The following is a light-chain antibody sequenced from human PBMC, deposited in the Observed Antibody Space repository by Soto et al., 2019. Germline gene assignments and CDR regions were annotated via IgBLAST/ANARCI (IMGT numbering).Light chain of an antibody. Sequence: QSVLTQRASVSGSPGQSITISCTGTSSDVGGYNYVSWYQHHPGKAPKLIIYDVSNRPSGVSNRFSGSKSDNTASLTISGLQAEDEADYYCSSYTSSNTLGVFGTGTKVTVL. CDR3: SSYTSSNTLGV. V-gene: IGLV2-14*03. J-gene: IGLJ1*01. CDR1: SSDVGGYNY. CDR2: DVS.